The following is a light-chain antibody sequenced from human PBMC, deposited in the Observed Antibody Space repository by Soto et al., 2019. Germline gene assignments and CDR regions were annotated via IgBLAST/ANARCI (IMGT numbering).Light chain of an antibody. CDR3: QQLLSYPIT. CDR1: QGISSY. J-gene: IGKJ5*01. Sequence: IQMTQSPSSLSASVGDRVTITCRASQGISSYLAWYQQKPGKAPKLLIYAASTLQSGVPSSFSGSGSGTSFTLTISSLQPEDFATYYCQQLLSYPITFGQGTRLEIK. V-gene: IGKV1-9*01. CDR2: AAS.